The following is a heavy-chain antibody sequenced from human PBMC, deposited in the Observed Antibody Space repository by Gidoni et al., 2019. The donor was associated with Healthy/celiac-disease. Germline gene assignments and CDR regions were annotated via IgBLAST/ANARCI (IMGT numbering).Heavy chain of an antibody. CDR1: GFPFSRYS. Sequence: EVQLVESGGGLVKPGRSLRVSCAAPGFPFSRYSLNWVRQAPGKGLEWVSSISSSSSYIYYADSVKGRFTISRDNAKNSLDLQMNSLRAEDTAVYYCARGPFGYSSGWYVDYWGQGTLVTVSS. CDR3: ARGPFGYSSGWYVDY. V-gene: IGHV3-21*01. CDR2: ISSSSSYI. D-gene: IGHD6-19*01. J-gene: IGHJ4*02.